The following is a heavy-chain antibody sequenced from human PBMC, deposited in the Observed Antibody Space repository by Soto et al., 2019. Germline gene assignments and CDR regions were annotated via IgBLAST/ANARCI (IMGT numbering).Heavy chain of an antibody. CDR2: ISGYNGNT. V-gene: IGHV1-18*01. CDR3: SRFIMVGGWFDPNYYHGMDV. D-gene: IGHD6-19*01. Sequence: ASVKVSCKTSGYTFSNYGINWVRQAPGQGLEWMGWISGYNGNTNYAQTVQGRVTMTTDTSTGTVYMELRSLKSDDTAIYYCSRFIMVGGWFDPNYYHGMDVWGQVTTVTV. J-gene: IGHJ6*02. CDR1: GYTFSNYG.